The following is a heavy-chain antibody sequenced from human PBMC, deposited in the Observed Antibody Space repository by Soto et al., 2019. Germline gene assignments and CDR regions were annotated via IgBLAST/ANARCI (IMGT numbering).Heavy chain of an antibody. D-gene: IGHD5-18*01. J-gene: IGHJ6*02. CDR1: GFTFSSDG. V-gene: IGHV3-21*01. CDR3: GRERYSYGYDGMDV. Sequence: GGSLRLSCAASGFTFSSDGMNWVRQAPGKGLEWVSSISNTGSHIYYADSVKGRFTISRDNSKNSLHLQMNSLRAEDTAVYYCGRERYSYGYDGMDVWGQGTTVTVSS. CDR2: ISNTGSHI.